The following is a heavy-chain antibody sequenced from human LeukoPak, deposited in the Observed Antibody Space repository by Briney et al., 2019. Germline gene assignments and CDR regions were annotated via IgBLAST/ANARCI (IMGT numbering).Heavy chain of an antibody. V-gene: IGHV4-31*03. CDR1: GGSINSGGYY. CDR3: ARELIVPDGGGYYYYYLDV. D-gene: IGHD2-2*01. Sequence: SQTLSLTCSVSGGSINSGGYYWIWIRPHPGKGLEWIGYIYYSGSTYYNPSLKSRVTISVDTSENQSSLKLSSVTAADTAVYYCARELIVPDGGGYYYYYLDVWGKGTTVTVSS. J-gene: IGHJ6*03. CDR2: IYYSGST.